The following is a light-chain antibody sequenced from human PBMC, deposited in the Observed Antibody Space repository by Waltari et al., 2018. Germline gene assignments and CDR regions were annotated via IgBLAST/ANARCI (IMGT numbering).Light chain of an antibody. CDR3: QQYDVWPLT. J-gene: IGKJ4*01. Sequence: EIVMTQSPATLFVSPGERATLSCRASQSVNRHLAWYHQKPGQAPRLLIYDASTRATGVPARFGGSGSGTDFSLTINSMQSEDFAVYYCQQYDVWPLTFGGGTKVEIK. CDR1: QSVNRH. CDR2: DAS. V-gene: IGKV3-15*01.